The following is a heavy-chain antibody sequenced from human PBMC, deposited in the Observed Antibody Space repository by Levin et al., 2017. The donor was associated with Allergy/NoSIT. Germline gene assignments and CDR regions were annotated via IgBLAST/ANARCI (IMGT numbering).Heavy chain of an antibody. CDR2: IDWDDDK. Sequence: QTLSLTCTFSGFSLTTSGMRVSWIRQPPGKALEWLALIDWDDDKLYTTSLRTRLTISKDTSKNQVVLTMTNMGPMDTGTYYCARNGGTTYFFDYWGQGTLVTVSS. CDR3: ARNGGTTYFFDY. J-gene: IGHJ4*02. V-gene: IGHV2-70*04. CDR1: GFSLTTSGMR. D-gene: IGHD1-7*01.